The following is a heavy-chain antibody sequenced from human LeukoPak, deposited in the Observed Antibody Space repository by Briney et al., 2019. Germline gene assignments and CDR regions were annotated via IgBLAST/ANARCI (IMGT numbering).Heavy chain of an antibody. Sequence: SETLSLTCTVSGGSISSYYWSWIRQPPGKGLEWIGYIYYSGSTNYNPSLKSRVTISVDTSKNQFSLKLSSVTAADTAVYYCARGLIGGTFDYWGQGTLVTVSS. J-gene: IGHJ4*02. V-gene: IGHV4-59*01. D-gene: IGHD3-16*02. CDR1: GGSISSYY. CDR2: IYYSGST. CDR3: ARGLIGGTFDY.